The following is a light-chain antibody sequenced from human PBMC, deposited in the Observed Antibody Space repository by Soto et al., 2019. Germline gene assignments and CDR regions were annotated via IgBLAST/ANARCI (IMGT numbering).Light chain of an antibody. CDR1: QGIGDT. CDR2: DTS. CDR3: QPYNNWPLT. V-gene: IGKV3-15*01. J-gene: IGKJ4*01. Sequence: VLRQSSATLAVCPVEGATLSCRASQGIGDTLAWYQHKPGQTPRLLIYDTSTRATGVPTRFSGSRSGAEFTLTINSLQSEDFAVYYCQPYNNWPLTFGGGTKVDIK.